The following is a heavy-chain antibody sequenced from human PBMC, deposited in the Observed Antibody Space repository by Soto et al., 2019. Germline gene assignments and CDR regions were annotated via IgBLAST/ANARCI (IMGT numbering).Heavy chain of an antibody. V-gene: IGHV3-30-3*01. Sequence: QVQLVESGGGVVQPGRSLKLSCAASGFTFSSYAMHWVRQAPGKGLEWVAVISYDGSNKYYADSVKGRFTISRDNSKNPLYLQMNSLRAEDTAVYYCARDNSQYSSGWHYGHFDYWGQGTLVTVSS. CDR1: GFTFSSYA. D-gene: IGHD6-19*01. CDR2: ISYDGSNK. J-gene: IGHJ4*02. CDR3: ARDNSQYSSGWHYGHFDY.